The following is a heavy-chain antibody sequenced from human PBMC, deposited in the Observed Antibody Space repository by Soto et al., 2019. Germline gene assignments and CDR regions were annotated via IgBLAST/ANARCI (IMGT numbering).Heavy chain of an antibody. Sequence: SETLSLTCTVSGGSISSYYWSWIRQPPGKGLKWIGYIYYSGSTNYNPSLKSRVTISVDTSKNQSSLKLSSVTAADTAVYYCARGDYDFWSGYYPPGGMDVWGQGTTVTVSS. J-gene: IGHJ6*02. V-gene: IGHV4-59*12. CDR3: ARGDYDFWSGYYPPGGMDV. CDR1: GGSISSYY. D-gene: IGHD3-3*01. CDR2: IYYSGST.